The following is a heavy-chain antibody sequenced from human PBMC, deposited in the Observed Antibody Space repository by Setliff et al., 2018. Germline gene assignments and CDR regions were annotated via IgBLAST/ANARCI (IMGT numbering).Heavy chain of an antibody. J-gene: IGHJ4*02. CDR3: ARLWISYESNTYFYPKYFDF. D-gene: IGHD3-22*01. CDR1: GGSISSHY. V-gene: IGHV4-59*08. CDR2: IHNSGVT. Sequence: SETLSLTCTVSGGSISSHYWSWIRQPPGKGLEWIGYIHNSGVTNYNPSLKSRATISVDTSKNQFSLKLSSVTAADTAVYYCARLWISYESNTYFYPKYFDFWGQGTLVTVSS.